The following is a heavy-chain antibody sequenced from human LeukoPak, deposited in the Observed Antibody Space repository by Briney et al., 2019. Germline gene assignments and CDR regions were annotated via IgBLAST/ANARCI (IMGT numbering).Heavy chain of an antibody. CDR2: ISSSSSYI. CDR3: ARASDYGDYALGY. D-gene: IGHD4-17*01. J-gene: IGHJ4*02. V-gene: IGHV3-21*01. CDR1: GFTFSSYS. Sequence: PGGSLRLSCAASGFTFSSYSMNWVRQAPGKGLEWVSSISSSSSYIYYADSVKGRFTISRDNAKNSLYLQMNSLRAEDTAVYYCARASDYGDYALGYWGQGTLVTVSS.